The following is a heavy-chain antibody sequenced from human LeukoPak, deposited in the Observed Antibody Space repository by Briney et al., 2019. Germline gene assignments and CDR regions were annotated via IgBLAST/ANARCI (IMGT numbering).Heavy chain of an antibody. CDR1: GGSISSGDYY. CDR3: AGLTISSEALVY. D-gene: IGHD6-6*01. CDR2: MYYSGST. Sequence: TSQTLSLTCTVSGGSISSGDYYWSWIRQPPGQGLEWIGYMYYSGSTYYNPSLKSRVTISVDTSKNQFSLNLNSVTAADTAVYYCAGLTISSEALVYWGQGTRVTVSS. J-gene: IGHJ4*02. V-gene: IGHV4-30-4*08.